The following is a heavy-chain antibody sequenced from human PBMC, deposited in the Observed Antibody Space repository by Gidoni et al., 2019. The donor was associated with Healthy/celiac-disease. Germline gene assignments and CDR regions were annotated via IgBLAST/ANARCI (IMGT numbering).Heavy chain of an antibody. CDR3: AKDIAAAGGNDY. CDR2: ISWDGGST. V-gene: IGHV3-43*01. J-gene: IGHJ4*02. D-gene: IGHD6-13*01. Sequence: EVQLVESGGVVVQPGGSLRLSCAASGFTFDDYTMHWVRQAPGKGLEWVSLISWDGGSTYYADSVKGRFTISRDNSKNSLYLQMNSLRTEDTALYYCAKDIAAAGGNDYWGQGTLVTVSS. CDR1: GFTFDDYT.